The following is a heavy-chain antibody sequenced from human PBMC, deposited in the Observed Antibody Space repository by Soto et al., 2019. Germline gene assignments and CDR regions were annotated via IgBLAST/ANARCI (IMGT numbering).Heavy chain of an antibody. J-gene: IGHJ5*02. CDR2: IYYSGST. CDR3: ARTPKQWLVYCSWFDP. Sequence: PAETLSLTCTVSGGSISSSSYYWGWIRQPPGKGLEWIGSIYYSGSTYYNPSLKSRVTISVDTSKNQFSLKLSSVTAADTAVYYCARTPKQWLVYCSWFDPWGQGTLVTVSS. CDR1: GGSISSSSYY. D-gene: IGHD6-19*01. V-gene: IGHV4-39*01.